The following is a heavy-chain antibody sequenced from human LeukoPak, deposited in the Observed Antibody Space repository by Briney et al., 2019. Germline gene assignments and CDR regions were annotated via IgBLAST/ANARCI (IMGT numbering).Heavy chain of an antibody. Sequence: PGGSLRLSCAASGFTFSSYGMSWVRRAPGKGLEWVANIKQDGSEKYYVDSVKGRFTISRDNAKNSLYLQMNSLRAEDTAVYYCARDRGVAGTYDYWGQGTLVTVSS. CDR1: GFTFSSYG. CDR2: IKQDGSEK. V-gene: IGHV3-7*01. D-gene: IGHD6-19*01. CDR3: ARDRGVAGTYDY. J-gene: IGHJ4*02.